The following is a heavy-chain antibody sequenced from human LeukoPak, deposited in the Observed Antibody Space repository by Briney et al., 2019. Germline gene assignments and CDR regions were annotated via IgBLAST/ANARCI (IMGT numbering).Heavy chain of an antibody. D-gene: IGHD1-26*01. Sequence: ASVKVSCQASGYTFTGYYMHWVRQTPGPALEWMGWINPNSGGTNYAQKYQGRFTMTRDTSISTAYMELSRLRSDDTAVYYCARDTGGSYHSPVFAYWGQGTLVTVSS. J-gene: IGHJ4*02. V-gene: IGHV1-2*02. CDR1: GYTFTGYY. CDR3: ARDTGGSYHSPVFAY. CDR2: INPNSGGT.